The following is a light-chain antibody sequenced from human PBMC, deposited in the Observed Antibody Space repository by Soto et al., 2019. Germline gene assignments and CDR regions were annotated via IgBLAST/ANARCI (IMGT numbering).Light chain of an antibody. CDR2: EDN. V-gene: IGLV2-23*01. CDR1: SSDVGSYNL. Sequence: QSVLTQPASVSGSPGQSITISCTGTSSDVGSYNLVSWYQQHPGKAPKLMIYEDNKRPSGVSNRFSVSKSGYTASPTISGLQAEDDADYYCCSYARTSTYVFGSGTKVTVL. CDR3: CSYARTSTYV. J-gene: IGLJ1*01.